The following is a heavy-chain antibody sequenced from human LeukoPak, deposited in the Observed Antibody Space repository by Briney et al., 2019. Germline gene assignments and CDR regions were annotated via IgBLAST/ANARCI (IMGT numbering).Heavy chain of an antibody. CDR1: GGSISSYY. J-gene: IGHJ4*02. CDR3: ARVKAVAALSYYFDY. D-gene: IGHD6-19*01. Sequence: SETLSLTCTVSGGSISSYYWSWIRQPPGKGLEWIGYIYYSGSTNYNPSLKSRVTISVDTSKNQFSLKLSSVTAADTAVYYCARVKAVAALSYYFDYWGQGTLVTVSS. V-gene: IGHV4-59*12. CDR2: IYYSGST.